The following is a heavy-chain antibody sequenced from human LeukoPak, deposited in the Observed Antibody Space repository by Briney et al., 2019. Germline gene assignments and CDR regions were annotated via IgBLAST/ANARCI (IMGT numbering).Heavy chain of an antibody. D-gene: IGHD3-3*01. CDR1: GFTFSSYA. V-gene: IGHV3-23*01. J-gene: IGHJ6*02. CDR2: ISGSGGST. CDR3: AKSSWSGYYTGYYYYGMDV. Sequence: GGSLRLSCAASGFTFSSYAMSWVRQAPGKGLEWVSAISGSGGSTYYADSVKGRLTISRDNSKNTLYLQMNSLRAEDTAVYYCAKSSWSGYYTGYYYYGMDVWGQGTTVTVSS.